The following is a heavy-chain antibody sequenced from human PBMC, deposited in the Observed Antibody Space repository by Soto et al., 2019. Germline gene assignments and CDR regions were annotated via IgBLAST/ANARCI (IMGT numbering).Heavy chain of an antibody. Sequence: QVQLVQSGAEVKKPGSSVKVSCKASGGTFSTYAISWVRQAPGQGLEWMGGIIPIFGTADYAQKFQGRVTIPADEPTTTAYMELSSLRPEDTAVYYCARDRPRENYGGNYYYHMDVWGQGTTVTVSS. CDR3: ARDRPRENYGGNYYYHMDV. V-gene: IGHV1-69*12. CDR2: IIPIFGTA. CDR1: GGTFSTYA. D-gene: IGHD4-17*01. J-gene: IGHJ6*02.